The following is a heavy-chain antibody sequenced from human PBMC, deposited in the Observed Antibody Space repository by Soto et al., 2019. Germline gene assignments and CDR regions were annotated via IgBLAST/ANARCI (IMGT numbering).Heavy chain of an antibody. Sequence: QVQLVQSGGGVVQPGRSLRLSCVASGFTFSSYVTHWVRQAPGKGLEWVAVISHDGNNKYYADSVKGRFTISRDNSKNTLYLQMNSLTTEDTAVYYCAKGGPDCASTTCYLLVAFDIWGQGTMVTVSS. V-gene: IGHV3-30*18. CDR1: GFTFSSYV. CDR2: ISHDGNNK. D-gene: IGHD2-2*01. CDR3: AKGGPDCASTTCYLLVAFDI. J-gene: IGHJ3*02.